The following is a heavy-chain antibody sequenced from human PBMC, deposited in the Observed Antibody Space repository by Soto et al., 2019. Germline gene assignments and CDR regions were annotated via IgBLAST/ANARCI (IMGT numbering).Heavy chain of an antibody. Sequence: QVTLKESGPVLVKPTETLTLTCTVSGFSLSNARMGVSWIRHPPGKALDWLAHIFSNDEKSYSTSLKGRITIYKKTSKRQVVLTMTNMDPVDTATYYCARLPIYNWNDSDAFDIWGQGTMVTVSS. V-gene: IGHV2-26*01. CDR1: GFSLSNARMG. CDR3: ARLPIYNWNDSDAFDI. D-gene: IGHD1-20*01. J-gene: IGHJ3*02. CDR2: IFSNDEK.